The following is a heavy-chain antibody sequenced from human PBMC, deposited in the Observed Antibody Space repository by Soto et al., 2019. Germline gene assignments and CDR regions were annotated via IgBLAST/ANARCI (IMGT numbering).Heavy chain of an antibody. CDR3: AQRLPHYGLGRERGTWFDP. D-gene: IGHD3-10*01. CDR2: IYWDDDK. J-gene: IGHJ5*02. V-gene: IGHV2-5*02. CDR1: GFSLSTTGVG. Sequence: QITLKESGPTLVRPTQTLTLTCTFSGFSLSTTGVGVGWIRQPPGKALEWLALIYWDDDKRYSPSLKSRLTITKDTSKNEVILTMTNMDPVDTARYCCAQRLPHYGLGRERGTWFDPWGQGTLVTVSS.